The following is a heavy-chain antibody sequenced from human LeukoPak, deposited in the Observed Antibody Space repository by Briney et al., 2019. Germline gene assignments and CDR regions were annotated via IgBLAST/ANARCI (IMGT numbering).Heavy chain of an antibody. CDR3: ARDGSSYGSGNDY. V-gene: IGHV3-53*01. CDR2: IYSGGST. J-gene: IGHJ4*02. Sequence: GGSLRLSCAASGFTFSSNYMSWVRQAPGKGLEWVSVIYSGGSTYYADSVKGRFTISRDNSKNTLYLQMNSLRAEDTAVYYCARDGSSYGSGNDYWGQGTLVTVSS. CDR1: GFTFSSNY. D-gene: IGHD3-10*01.